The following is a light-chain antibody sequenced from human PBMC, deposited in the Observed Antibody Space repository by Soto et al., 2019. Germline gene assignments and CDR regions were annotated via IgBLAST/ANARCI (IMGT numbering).Light chain of an antibody. CDR3: QQLNSYPRT. J-gene: IGKJ2*01. CDR1: QNVGNY. V-gene: IGKV3-11*01. Sequence: EVVLTQSPATLSMSPGERATLSCRASQNVGNYLAWFQQRPGQAPRLLMSEASKRASGIPARFSASGSGTDFTLTISSLEPEDFATFYCQQLNSYPRTFGQGTKLEIK. CDR2: EAS.